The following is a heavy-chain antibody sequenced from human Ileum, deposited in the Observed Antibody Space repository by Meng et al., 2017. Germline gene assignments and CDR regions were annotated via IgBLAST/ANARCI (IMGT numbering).Heavy chain of an antibody. CDR1: GDSVSSNSAA. Sequence: QGQLQQSGPGLVKPSQTLSLTCAISGDSVSSNSAAWNWIRQSPSRGLEWLGRTYYRSKWSSDYAVSVRGRITINADTSKNQFSLQLNSVTPDDTAVYYCARKAVAVGTFDYWGQGTLVTVSS. V-gene: IGHV6-1*01. CDR3: ARKAVAVGTFDY. D-gene: IGHD6-19*01. J-gene: IGHJ4*02. CDR2: TYYRSKWSS.